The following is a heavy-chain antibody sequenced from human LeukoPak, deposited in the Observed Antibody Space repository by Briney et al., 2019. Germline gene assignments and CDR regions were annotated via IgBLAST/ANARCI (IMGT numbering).Heavy chain of an antibody. D-gene: IGHD3-10*01. Sequence: GGSLRLSCAASGFTFSSYEMNWGRQAPGKGLEWVSYISSSGSTIYYADSVKGRFTISRDNAKNSLYLQMNSLRAEDTAVYYCARVWFGEFDYYYYGMDVWGQGTTVTVSS. CDR1: GFTFSSYE. J-gene: IGHJ6*02. CDR2: ISSSGSTI. CDR3: ARVWFGEFDYYYYGMDV. V-gene: IGHV3-48*03.